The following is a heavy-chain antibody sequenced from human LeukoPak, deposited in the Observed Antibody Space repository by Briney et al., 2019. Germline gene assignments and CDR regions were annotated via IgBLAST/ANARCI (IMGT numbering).Heavy chain of an antibody. J-gene: IGHJ4*02. CDR1: GGSISNYF. Sequence: PSETLSLTCTVSGGSISNYFWSWVRQPAGKGLEWIWRIYSTGRSDYNPSLKSRITMSVDTSKNQFSLKLSSVTAADTAVYYCARATTRRCFDYWGQGTLVTVSS. CDR3: ARATTRRCFDY. V-gene: IGHV4-4*07. CDR2: IYSTGRS. D-gene: IGHD1/OR15-1a*01.